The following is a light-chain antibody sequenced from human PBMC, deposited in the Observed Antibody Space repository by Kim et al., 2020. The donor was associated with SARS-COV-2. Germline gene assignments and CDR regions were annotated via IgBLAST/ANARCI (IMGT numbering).Light chain of an antibody. CDR1: QSIGGW. V-gene: IGKV1-5*01. Sequence: IQLTQSPSTLSASVGDRVTITCRASQSIGGWLAWYQQKPGKAPKLLIHDVSSVESGVPSRFSGSGSETEFTLTISILQPDDIAAYYCQHHSSYPITFCRGTRLEIK. J-gene: IGKJ5*01. CDR3: QHHSSYPIT. CDR2: DVS.